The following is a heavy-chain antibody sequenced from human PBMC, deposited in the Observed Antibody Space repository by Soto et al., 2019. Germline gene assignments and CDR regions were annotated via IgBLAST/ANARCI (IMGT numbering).Heavy chain of an antibody. D-gene: IGHD3-22*01. CDR3: VKAHSDSYYYFDY. V-gene: IGHV3-23*01. CDR1: GFTFSFCA. Sequence: EVQLLESGGGLVQPGGSLRLSCAASGFTFSFCAMSWGRQAPGKGLEWVSSIRGSGGGTYYVDSVRGQFTISRDTPKNTLYLQMNSLRFDDTAVYYCVKAHSDSYYYFDYSGQGTLVTVSS. CDR2: IRGSGGGT. J-gene: IGHJ4*02.